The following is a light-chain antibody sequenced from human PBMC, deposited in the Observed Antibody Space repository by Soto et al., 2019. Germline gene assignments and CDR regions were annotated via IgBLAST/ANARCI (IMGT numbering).Light chain of an antibody. CDR2: AAS. Sequence: DIQMAQSPSSLSASVGDRVTITCRASQGVSAYLLWYRQRQGRAPELLIYAASNLKSGVPSRFSGSGSGTNFTLTITNLQPEDFGTYYCQQSYRTPHTFGQGTKLETK. V-gene: IGKV1-39*01. J-gene: IGKJ2*01. CDR3: QQSYRTPHT. CDR1: QGVSAY.